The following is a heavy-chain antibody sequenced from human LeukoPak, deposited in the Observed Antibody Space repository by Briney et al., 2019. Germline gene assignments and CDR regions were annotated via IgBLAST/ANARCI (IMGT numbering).Heavy chain of an antibody. CDR2: IIPIFGTA. CDR3: ARGWDYDSGGRPTAYVY. D-gene: IGHD3-22*01. Sequence: SVKVSCKASGGTFSNYAINWVRQAPGQGLEWMGGIIPIFGTANYAQKFQGRVTITADKSTTTVYMELNSLKSEDTAVYYCARGWDYDSGGRPTAYVYWGQGTLVTVSS. V-gene: IGHV1-69*06. CDR1: GGTFSNYA. J-gene: IGHJ4*02.